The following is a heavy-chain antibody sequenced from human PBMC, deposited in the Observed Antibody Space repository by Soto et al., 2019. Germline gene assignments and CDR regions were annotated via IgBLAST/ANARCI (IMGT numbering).Heavy chain of an antibody. CDR3: ARDPSAVAGTGDAFDI. J-gene: IGHJ3*02. D-gene: IGHD6-19*01. CDR1: GFTFSSYS. V-gene: IGHV3-21*01. CDR2: ISSSSSYI. Sequence: GGSLRLSCAASGFTFSSYSMNWVRQAPGKGLEWVSSISSSSSYIYYADSVKGRFTISRDNAKNSLYLQMNSLRDEDTAVYYCARDPSAVAGTGDAFDIWGQGTMVTVSS.